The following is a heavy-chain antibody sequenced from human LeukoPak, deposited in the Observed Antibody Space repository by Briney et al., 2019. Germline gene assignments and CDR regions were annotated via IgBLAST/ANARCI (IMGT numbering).Heavy chain of an antibody. V-gene: IGHV1-24*01. J-gene: IGHJ4*02. CDR3: ATDHVDDYGDY. Sequence: ASVKVSCKVSGYTLTELSMHWVRQAPGKGLEWMGGFDPEDGETIYAQKFQGRVTMTEETSTDTAYMELSSLRSEDTAVYYCATDHVDDYGDYWGQGTLVTVSS. D-gene: IGHD5-12*01. CDR2: FDPEDGET. CDR1: GYTLTELS.